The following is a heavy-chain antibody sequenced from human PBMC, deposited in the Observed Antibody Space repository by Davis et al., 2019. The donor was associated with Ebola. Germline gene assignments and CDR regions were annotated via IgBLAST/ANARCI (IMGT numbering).Heavy chain of an antibody. CDR1: GGSISSYY. Sequence: PGGSLRLSCTVSGGSISSYYWSWIRQPPGKGLEWIGYIYYSGSTNYNPSLKSRVTISVDTSKNQFSLKLSSVTAADTAVYYCARGLRTGTTGVGFDYWGQGTLVTVSS. CDR2: IYYSGST. CDR3: ARGLRTGTTGVGFDY. J-gene: IGHJ4*02. V-gene: IGHV4-59*01. D-gene: IGHD1-7*01.